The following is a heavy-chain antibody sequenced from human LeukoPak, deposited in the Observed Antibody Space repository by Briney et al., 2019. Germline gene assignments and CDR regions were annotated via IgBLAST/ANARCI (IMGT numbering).Heavy chain of an antibody. CDR2: ISSSSSYI. V-gene: IGHV3-21*01. J-gene: IGHJ4*02. D-gene: IGHD6-13*01. Sequence: PGGSLRLSCAASGFTFSSYSMNWVRQAPGKGLEWVSSISSSSSYIYYADSVKGRFTISRDNAKNSLYLQMNSLRAEDTAVYYCARDLDSSSWSKRIPPYYFDYWGQGTLVTVSS. CDR1: GFTFSSYS. CDR3: ARDLDSSSWSKRIPPYYFDY.